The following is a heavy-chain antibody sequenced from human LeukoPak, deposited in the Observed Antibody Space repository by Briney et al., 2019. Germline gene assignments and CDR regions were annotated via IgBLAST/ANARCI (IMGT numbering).Heavy chain of an antibody. CDR1: GGSFSGYY. J-gene: IGHJ4*02. V-gene: IGHV4-34*01. CDR2: INHSGST. Sequence: SETLSPTCAVYGGSFSGYYWSWIRQPPGKGLEWIGEINHSGSTNYNPSLKSRVTISVDTSKNQFSLKLSSVTAADTAVYYCARGPPARYYDSSGYYGYWGQGTMVTVSS. CDR3: ARGPPARYYDSSGYYGY. D-gene: IGHD3-22*01.